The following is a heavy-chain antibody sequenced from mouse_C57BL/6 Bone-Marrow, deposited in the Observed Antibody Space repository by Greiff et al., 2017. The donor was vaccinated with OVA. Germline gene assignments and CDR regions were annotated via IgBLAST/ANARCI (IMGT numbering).Heavy chain of an antibody. V-gene: IGHV1-54*01. J-gene: IGHJ1*03. CDR2: INPGSGGT. CDR3: ARRYDGDYWYCDV. Sequence: VQLQQSGAELVRPGTSVKVSCKASGYAFTNYLIEWVKQRPGQGLEWIGVINPGSGGTNYNEKFKGKATLTADKSSSTAYMQLSSLTSEDSAVYFCARRYDGDYWYCDVWGTGTTVTVSS. D-gene: IGHD2-3*01. CDR1: GYAFTNYL.